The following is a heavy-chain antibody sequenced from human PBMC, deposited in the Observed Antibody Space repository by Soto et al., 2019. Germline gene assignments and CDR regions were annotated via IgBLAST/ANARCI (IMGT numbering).Heavy chain of an antibody. CDR2: IHPTGGIT. CDR3: ARVKRGSNSAWYNYMDV. CDR1: GYTFSMHY. V-gene: IGHV1-46*01. J-gene: IGHJ6*02. D-gene: IGHD6-19*01. Sequence: QVQLVQSGAVVKKPGASVTLSCKASGYTFSMHYIHWVRQAPGQGLEWMGMIHPTGGITNYAQRFKGRVTLTRDTSTSTVDMELSSRRSEDTALYYCARVKRGSNSAWYNYMDVWGQGTTVTVSS.